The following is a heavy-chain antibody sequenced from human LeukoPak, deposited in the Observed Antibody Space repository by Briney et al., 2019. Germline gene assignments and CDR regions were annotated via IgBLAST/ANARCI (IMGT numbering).Heavy chain of an antibody. Sequence: SETLSLTCAVYGGSFSGYYWSWIRQPPGKGLEWIGEINHSGSTNYNPSLKSRVTISVDTSKNQFSLKLSSVTAADTAVYYCARVGLWFGGPRWLDPWGQGTLVTVSS. CDR2: INHSGST. CDR3: ARVGLWFGGPRWLDP. D-gene: IGHD3-10*01. CDR1: GGSFSGYY. J-gene: IGHJ5*02. V-gene: IGHV4-34*01.